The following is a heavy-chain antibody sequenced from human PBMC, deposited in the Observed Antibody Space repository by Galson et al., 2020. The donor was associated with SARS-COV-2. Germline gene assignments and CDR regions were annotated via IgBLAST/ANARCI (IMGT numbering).Heavy chain of an antibody. CDR1: GGSISSSSYS. J-gene: IGHJ4*02. Sequence: SQTLSPPCTVSGGSISSSSYSWGWIRQPPGKGLEWIGSIYYTGRTYYNPSLTRRVNISVDTSKNQFPLKLSSVTAAYTAVYYCARHLKRWAGVVIPYYVDEWGQGARVTVCS. V-gene: IGHV4-39*01. CDR2: IYYTGRT. CDR3: ARHLKRWAGVVIPYYVDE. D-gene: IGHD2-21*01.